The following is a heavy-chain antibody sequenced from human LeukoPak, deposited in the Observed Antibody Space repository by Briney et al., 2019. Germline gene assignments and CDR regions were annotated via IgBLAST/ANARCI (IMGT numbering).Heavy chain of an antibody. CDR1: GFTFDDYG. CDR3: ARALGYCSGGSCYPGRYYYMDV. Sequence: AGGSLRLSCAASGFTFDDYGMSWVRQAPGKWLEWVSGINWNGGSTGYADSVKGRFTISRDSAKNSLYLQMNSLRAEDTALYHCARALGYCSGGSCYPGRYYYMDVWGKGTTVTVSS. J-gene: IGHJ6*03. V-gene: IGHV3-20*01. CDR2: INWNGGST. D-gene: IGHD2-15*01.